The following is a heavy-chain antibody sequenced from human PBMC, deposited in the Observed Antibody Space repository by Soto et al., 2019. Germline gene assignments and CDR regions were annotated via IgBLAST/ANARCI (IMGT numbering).Heavy chain of an antibody. J-gene: IGHJ5*02. V-gene: IGHV4-30-2*01. CDR1: GGSISSGGYS. Sequence: SETLSLTCAVSGGSISSGGYSWSWIRQPPGKGLEWIGYIYHSGSTYYNPSLKSRVTISVDRSKNQFSLKLSSVTAADTAVYYCARYSYGPNWFDPWGQGTLVTVSS. CDR3: ARYSYGPNWFDP. CDR2: IYHSGST. D-gene: IGHD5-18*01.